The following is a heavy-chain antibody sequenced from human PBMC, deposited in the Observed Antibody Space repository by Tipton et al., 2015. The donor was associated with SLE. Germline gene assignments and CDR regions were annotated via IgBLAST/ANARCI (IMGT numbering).Heavy chain of an antibody. J-gene: IGHJ5*02. CDR3: ARLLWFRELGWFDP. CDR2: ISSSGSTI. CDR1: GLTFSSYE. Sequence: SLRLSCAASGLTFSSYEMNWVRQAPGKGLEWVSYISSSGSTIYYADSVKDRFTISRDNAKNSLYLQMNSLRAEDTAVYYCARLLWFRELGWFDPWGQGTLVTVSS. V-gene: IGHV3-48*03. D-gene: IGHD3-10*01.